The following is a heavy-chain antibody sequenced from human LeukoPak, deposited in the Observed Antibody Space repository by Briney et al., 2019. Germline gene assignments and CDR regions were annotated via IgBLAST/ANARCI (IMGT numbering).Heavy chain of an antibody. D-gene: IGHD3-10*01. CDR3: ARVGYYASGPFSYFDY. CDR1: GFTFSSYE. CDR2: ISSSGSTI. J-gene: IGHJ4*02. V-gene: IGHV3-48*03. Sequence: GGSLRLSCAASGFTFSSYEMNWVRQVPGKGLEWISYISSSGSTIYYADSVKGRFTISRDNSKNTLYLQMNSLSVEDTAVYYCARVGYYASGPFSYFDYWGQGTLVTVSS.